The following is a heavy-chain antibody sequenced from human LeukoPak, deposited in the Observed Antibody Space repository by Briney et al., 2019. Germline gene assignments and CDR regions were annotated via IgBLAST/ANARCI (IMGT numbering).Heavy chain of an antibody. Sequence: GGSLRLSCAASGFTFSSFAMRWVRQAPGRGLEWVAAISYHGSNTYYADSVKGRFTISRDNSKNTLYLQMNSLRAEDTAVYYCAKEGFDSWGQGTLVTVSS. V-gene: IGHV3-30*04. CDR1: GFTFSSFA. CDR2: ISYHGSNT. CDR3: AKEGFDS. J-gene: IGHJ4*02.